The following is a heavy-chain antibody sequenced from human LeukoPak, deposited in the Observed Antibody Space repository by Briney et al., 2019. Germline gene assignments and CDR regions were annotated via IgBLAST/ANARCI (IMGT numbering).Heavy chain of an antibody. J-gene: IGHJ4*02. CDR2: IYTSGST. D-gene: IGHD3-22*01. CDR3: ARGSFYYDSSGYQYYFDY. Sequence: SETLSLTCTVSGGSISSGSYYWSWIRQPAGKGLEWIGRIYTSGSTNYNPSLKSRVTISVDTSKNQFSLKLSSVTAADTAVYYCARGSFYYDSSGYQYYFDYWGQGTLVTVPS. CDR1: GGSISSGSYY. V-gene: IGHV4-61*02.